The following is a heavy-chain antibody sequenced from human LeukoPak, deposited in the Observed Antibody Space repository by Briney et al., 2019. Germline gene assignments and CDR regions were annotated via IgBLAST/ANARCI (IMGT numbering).Heavy chain of an antibody. CDR1: GGSISSGDYY. D-gene: IGHD2-15*01. J-gene: IGHJ2*01. CDR2: IYHSGST. Sequence: SETLSLTCTVSGGSISSGDYYWSWIRQPPGKGLEWIGYIYHSGSTYYNPSLKSRVTISVDRSKNQFSLKLSSVTAADTAVYYCARGPNCSGGSCSLYWYFDLWGRGTLVTVSS. CDR3: ARGPNCSGGSCSLYWYFDL. V-gene: IGHV4-30-2*01.